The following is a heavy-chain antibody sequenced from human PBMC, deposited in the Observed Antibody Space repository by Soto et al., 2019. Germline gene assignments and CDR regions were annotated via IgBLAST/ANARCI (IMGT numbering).Heavy chain of an antibody. CDR3: ARSSGTYPPSRYYYGLDV. V-gene: IGHV1-18*01. D-gene: IGHD1-26*01. CDR2: ISAYNGDT. Sequence: SVKVACKASCYTVTSYGFGLLRQAPGQWREWMGWISAYNGDTNYPQKFQARVTMTTDTSTSTAYLDLRSLRSDDTAVYYCARSSGTYPPSRYYYGLDVWGQGTTVTVSS. J-gene: IGHJ6*02. CDR1: CYTVTSYG.